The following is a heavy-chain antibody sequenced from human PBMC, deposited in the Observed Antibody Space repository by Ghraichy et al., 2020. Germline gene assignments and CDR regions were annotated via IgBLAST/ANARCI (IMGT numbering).Heavy chain of an antibody. CDR3: AKEYCSGGSCSGPFDY. CDR2: ISGSGGST. V-gene: IGHV3-23*01. J-gene: IGHJ4*02. Sequence: GGSLRLSCAASGFTFSSYAMSWVRQAPGKGLEWVSAISGSGGSTYYADSVKGRFTISRDNSKNTLYLQMNSLRAEDTAVYYCAKEYCSGGSCSGPFDYWGQGTLVTVSS. CDR1: GFTFSSYA. D-gene: IGHD2-15*01.